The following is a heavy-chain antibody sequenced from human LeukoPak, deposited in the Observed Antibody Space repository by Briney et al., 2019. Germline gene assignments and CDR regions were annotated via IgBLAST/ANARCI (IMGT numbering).Heavy chain of an antibody. Sequence: SVKVSCKASGGTFSSYAISWVRQAPGQGLEWMGRIIPILGIANYAQKFQGRVTITADKSTSTAYMELSSLRSEDTAVYYCARAKGGEYYYDSSGPGAFDIWGQGTMVTVSS. D-gene: IGHD3-22*01. CDR2: IIPILGIA. V-gene: IGHV1-69*04. CDR3: ARAKGGEYYYDSSGPGAFDI. J-gene: IGHJ3*02. CDR1: GGTFSSYA.